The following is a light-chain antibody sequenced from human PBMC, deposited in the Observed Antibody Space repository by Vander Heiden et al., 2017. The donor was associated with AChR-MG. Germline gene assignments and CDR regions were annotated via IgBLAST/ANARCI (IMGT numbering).Light chain of an antibody. CDR1: DSNLGSHS. Sequence: QSVLAQPPSVSGTPGQRVTIPCSGSDSNLGSHSVYWYQQLPGTAPRLLICSNEQRPSGGPDRVLGSKSGTSASLAISGLRPEDEGDYYCETWHDSLSARYVFGTGTKVTVL. CDR3: ETWHDSLSARYV. J-gene: IGLJ1*01. CDR2: SNE. V-gene: IGLV1-47*02.